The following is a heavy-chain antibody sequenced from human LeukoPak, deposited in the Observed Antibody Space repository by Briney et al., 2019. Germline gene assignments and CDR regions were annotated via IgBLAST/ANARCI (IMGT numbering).Heavy chain of an antibody. CDR3: ARDLSAKDDY. CDR1: GFTFSSYW. Sequence: PGGSLRLSCAASGFTFSSYWMNWVRQAPGKWLEWVANIEQDGSKKYYVDSVKGRFTISRDNAKNSLYLQMNSLRADDTPVYYCARDLSAKDDYWGQGTVVTVSS. J-gene: IGHJ4*02. CDR2: IEQDGSKK. V-gene: IGHV3-7*01.